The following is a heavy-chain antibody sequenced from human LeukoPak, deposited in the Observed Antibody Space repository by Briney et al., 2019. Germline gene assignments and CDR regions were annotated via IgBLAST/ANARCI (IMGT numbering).Heavy chain of an antibody. CDR3: AREEPGAAAVNFDY. D-gene: IGHD6-13*01. V-gene: IGHV3-7*01. CDR2: IKQDGSEK. CDR1: GFTFSSYW. Sequence: GGSLRLSRAASGFTFSSYWMSWVRQAPGKGLEWVANIKQDGSEKYYVDSVKGRFTISRDNAKNSLYLQMNSLRAEDTAVYYCAREEPGAAAVNFDYWGQGTLVTVSS. J-gene: IGHJ4*02.